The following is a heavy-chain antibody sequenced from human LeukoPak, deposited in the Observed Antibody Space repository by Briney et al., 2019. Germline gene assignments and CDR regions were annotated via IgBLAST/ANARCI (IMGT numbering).Heavy chain of an antibody. CDR2: INPSGGST. D-gene: IGHD4-17*01. J-gene: IGHJ4*02. Sequence: ASVKVSGKASGYTFTSYYMHWVRQAPGQGLEWMGIINPSGGSTSYAQKFQGRVTMTRDTSTSTVYMELSSLRSEDTAVYYCAREYGDYYFDYWGQGTLVTVSS. V-gene: IGHV1-46*01. CDR3: AREYGDYYFDY. CDR1: GYTFTSYY.